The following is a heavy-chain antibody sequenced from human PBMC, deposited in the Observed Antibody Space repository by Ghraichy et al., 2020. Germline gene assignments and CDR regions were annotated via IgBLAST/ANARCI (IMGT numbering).Heavy chain of an antibody. CDR3: AVLASNGVDV. CDR2: IYHSGNA. CDR1: GGSINSGAYS. D-gene: IGHD3-3*01. V-gene: IGHV4-30-2*01. Sequence: QTLSLTCAVSGGSINSGAYSWTWVRQAPGQGLEWIGYIYHSGNAYYNPSLKSRVTFSVDRSMNRFSLSLNSMTAADTAVYYCAVLASNGVDVWGQGTTVTVSS. J-gene: IGHJ6*02.